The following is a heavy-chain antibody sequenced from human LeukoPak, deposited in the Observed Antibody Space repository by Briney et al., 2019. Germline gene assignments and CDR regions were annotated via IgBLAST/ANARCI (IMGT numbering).Heavy chain of an antibody. CDR3: ARELRVAGGWYEGIFDY. V-gene: IGHV3-30*01. CDR1: GFTFSNYA. J-gene: IGHJ4*02. Sequence: GRSLRLSCAASGFTFSNYAMHWVRQAPGKGLEWVAVISYDGSNKYYADSVKGRFTISRDNSKNTLYLQMNSLRAEDTAVYYCARELRVAGGWYEGIFDYWGQGTLVTVSS. D-gene: IGHD6-19*01. CDR2: ISYDGSNK.